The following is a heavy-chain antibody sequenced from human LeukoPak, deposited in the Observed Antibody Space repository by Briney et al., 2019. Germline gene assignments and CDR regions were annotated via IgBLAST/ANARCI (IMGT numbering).Heavy chain of an antibody. D-gene: IGHD3-22*01. J-gene: IGHJ5*02. Sequence: PSETLSLTCTVSGGSISSYYWSWIRQPPGKGLEWIGYIYYSGSTNYNPSLKSRVTISVGTSKNQFSLKLSSVTAADTAVYYCASLRANYYDSSGYENWFDLWGQGTLVTVSS. CDR1: GGSISSYY. CDR3: ASLRANYYDSSGYENWFDL. CDR2: IYYSGST. V-gene: IGHV4-59*01.